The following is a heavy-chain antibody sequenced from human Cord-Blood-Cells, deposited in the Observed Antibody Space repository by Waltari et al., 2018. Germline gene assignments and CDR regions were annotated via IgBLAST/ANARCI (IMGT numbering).Heavy chain of an antibody. Sequence: QVQLQQWGAGLLKPSETLSLTCAVYGGSFSGYYWSWIRQPPGKGLEWIGEINHSGSTNSNPSLKSRVTISVGTSKNQFSLKLSSVTAADTAVYYCARGKKGGYSSTYYYYYGMDVWGQGTTVTVSS. J-gene: IGHJ6*02. CDR2: INHSGST. D-gene: IGHD6-13*01. V-gene: IGHV4-34*01. CDR3: ARGKKGGYSSTYYYYYGMDV. CDR1: GGSFSGYY.